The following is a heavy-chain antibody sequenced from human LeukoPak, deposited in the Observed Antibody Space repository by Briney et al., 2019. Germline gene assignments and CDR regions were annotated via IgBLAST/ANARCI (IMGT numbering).Heavy chain of an antibody. D-gene: IGHD6-25*01. CDR1: GFRFSYYW. CDR3: ARDVDKDSGPDY. Sequence: GGSLRLSCAASGFRFSYYWMNWVRQLPGKGLEWLANIKQDGSVISYVDSVKGRFTVSRDNAKNSLYLQMNSLRTEDTAVYYCARDVDKDSGPDYWGQRTLVTVSS. CDR2: IKQDGSVI. J-gene: IGHJ4*02. V-gene: IGHV3-7*01.